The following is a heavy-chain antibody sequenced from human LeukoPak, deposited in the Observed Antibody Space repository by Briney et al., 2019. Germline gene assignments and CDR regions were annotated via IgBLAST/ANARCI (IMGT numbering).Heavy chain of an antibody. CDR2: ILYVGSNK. CDR1: GFTFSCYG. Sequence: GGSLRLSCAPSGFTFSCYGMHWVRQAPGKGLGWVAVILYVGSNKYYADSVKGRFTISRDNSKNTLYLQMNSLRPEDTAVYYGASPLRYLDSELDDWGQGTLVSVSS. D-gene: IGHD3-9*01. J-gene: IGHJ4*02. CDR3: ASPLRYLDSELDD. V-gene: IGHV3-30*03.